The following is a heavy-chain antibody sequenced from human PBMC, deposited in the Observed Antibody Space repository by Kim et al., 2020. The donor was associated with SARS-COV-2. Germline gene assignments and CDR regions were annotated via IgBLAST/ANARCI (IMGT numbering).Heavy chain of an antibody. V-gene: IGHV4-34*01. J-gene: IGHJ5*02. Sequence: LKGRVTISVDTSKNQFARKLSSVTAADTAVYYCARGGYSSGWYGRKDWFDPWGQGTLVTVSS. CDR3: ARGGYSSGWYGRKDWFDP. D-gene: IGHD6-13*01.